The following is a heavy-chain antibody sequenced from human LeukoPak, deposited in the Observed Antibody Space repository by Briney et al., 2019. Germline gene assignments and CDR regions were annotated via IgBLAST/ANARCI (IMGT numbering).Heavy chain of an antibody. V-gene: IGHV3-30*04. J-gene: IGHJ4*02. CDR2: ISYDGSNK. CDR3: ARVFLRYGSGSYQGYFDY. CDR1: GFTFSSYA. D-gene: IGHD3-10*01. Sequence: GGSLRLSCAASGFTFSSYAMHWVRQAPGKGLEWVAVISYDGSNKYYADSVKGRFTISRDNSKKTLYLQMNSLRAEDTAVYYCARVFLRYGSGSYQGYFDYWGQGTLVTVSS.